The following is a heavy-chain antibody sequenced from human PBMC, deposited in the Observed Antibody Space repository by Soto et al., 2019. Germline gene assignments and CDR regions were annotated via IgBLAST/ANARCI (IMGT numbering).Heavy chain of an antibody. V-gene: IGHV3-11*01. CDR2: ISSSGSTK. Sequence: PRLSYAASGFTFSDYYMSWIRQAPGKGREWVSYISSSGSTKYYADSVKGRFTISRDNAKNSLYLQMNSLRAEDTAVYYCASLGVIRATFDYWGQGTLVTVSS. J-gene: IGHJ4*02. D-gene: IGHD3-10*01. CDR1: GFTFSDYY. CDR3: ASLGVIRATFDY.